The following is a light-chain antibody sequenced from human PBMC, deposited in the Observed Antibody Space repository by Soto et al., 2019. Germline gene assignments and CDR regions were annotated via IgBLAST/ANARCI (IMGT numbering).Light chain of an antibody. CDR3: QQYGSSLIT. Sequence: EIVMTQSPATLSVSPGERATLSCRASQSVSSYLAWYQQKPGQAPRLLIYGVSTRANGVPARFSGSGSGTVFTLTISRLEPEDFAVYYCQQYGSSLITFGQGTRLEIK. J-gene: IGKJ5*01. CDR1: QSVSSY. V-gene: IGKV3-15*01. CDR2: GVS.